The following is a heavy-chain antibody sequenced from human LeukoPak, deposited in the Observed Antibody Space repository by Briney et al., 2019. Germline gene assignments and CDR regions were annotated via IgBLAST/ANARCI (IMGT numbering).Heavy chain of an antibody. CDR2: IIPIFGTA. V-gene: IGHV1-69*13. D-gene: IGHD4-11*01. Sequence: SVKVSCKASGGTFSSYAISWVRQAPGQGLEWMGGIIPIFGTANYAQKFQGRVTITADESTSTAYMELSSLRSENTAVYYCATVRYSNYVSADYWGQGTLVTVSS. CDR1: GGTFSSYA. J-gene: IGHJ4*02. CDR3: ATVRYSNYVSADY.